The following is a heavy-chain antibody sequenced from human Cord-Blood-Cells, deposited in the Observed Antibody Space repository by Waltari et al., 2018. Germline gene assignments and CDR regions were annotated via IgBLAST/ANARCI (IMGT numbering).Heavy chain of an antibody. CDR1: GGSISSSSYY. J-gene: IGHJ3*02. CDR2: IYYSGST. V-gene: IGHV4-39*01. Sequence: QLQLQESGPGLVKPSETLSLTCTVSGGSISSSSYYWGWIRQPPGKGLEWIGSIYYSGSTYHNPSLKSRVTISVDTSKNQCSLKLSSVTAADTAVYYCARHFGSYYAFDIWGQGTMVTVSS. CDR3: ARHFGSYYAFDI. D-gene: IGHD1-26*01.